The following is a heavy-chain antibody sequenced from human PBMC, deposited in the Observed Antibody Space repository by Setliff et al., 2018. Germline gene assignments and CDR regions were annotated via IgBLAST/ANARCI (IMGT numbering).Heavy chain of an antibody. CDR2: VYYSGTT. Sequence: SETLSLTCTVSDFSVGSVYYWGWIRQSPGKGLEWIASVYYSGTTYYNPSLESRVIMSVDTSKNQFSLRLSSVDASDTATYYCARHHGIVGYYGSRTYHYFDPWGRGTLVTVSS. D-gene: IGHD3-10*01. CDR1: DFSVGSVYY. J-gene: IGHJ5*02. CDR3: ARHHGIVGYYGSRTYHYFDP. V-gene: IGHV4-38-2*02.